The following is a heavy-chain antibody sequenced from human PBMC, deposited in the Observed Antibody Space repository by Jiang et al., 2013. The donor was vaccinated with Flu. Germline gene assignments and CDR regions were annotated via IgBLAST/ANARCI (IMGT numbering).Heavy chain of an antibody. J-gene: IGHJ5*02. CDR2: ISSSGTYT. CDR3: ARDPTGTNWFDL. V-gene: IGHV3-11*05. Sequence: VQLLESGGGLAKPGGSLTLSCEASGFIFSDYYMAWIRQAPGQGLEWVSFISSSGTYTNYADSVKGRFTVSRDNAKNSLYLQMTSLRGEETAVYYCARDPTGTNWFDLWGQGTLVTVSS. D-gene: IGHD1-7*01. CDR1: GFIFSDYY.